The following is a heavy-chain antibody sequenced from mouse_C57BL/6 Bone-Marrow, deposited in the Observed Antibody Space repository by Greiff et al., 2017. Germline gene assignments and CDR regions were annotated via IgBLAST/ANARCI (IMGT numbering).Heavy chain of an antibody. V-gene: IGHV1-69*01. CDR1: GYTFTSYW. J-gene: IGHJ2*01. CDR3: ARGGYVPDD. CDR2: IDPSDSYT. D-gene: IGHD3-2*02. Sequence: QVQLKQPGAELVMPGASVKLSCKASGYTFTSYWMHWVKQRPGQGLEWIGEIDPSDSYTNYNQKFKGKSTLTVDKSSSTAYMQLSSLTSEDSAVYYCARGGYVPDDWGQGTTLTVSS.